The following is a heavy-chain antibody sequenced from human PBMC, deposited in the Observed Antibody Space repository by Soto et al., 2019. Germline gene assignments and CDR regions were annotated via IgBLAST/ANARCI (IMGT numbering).Heavy chain of an antibody. CDR2: INHSGST. V-gene: IGHV4-34*01. J-gene: IGHJ3*02. CDR1: GGSFSGYY. D-gene: IGHD2-21*02. CDR3: ARGHIVVVTAIRLAAFDI. Sequence: SETLSLTCAVYGGSFSGYYWSWIRQPPGKGLEWIGEINHSGSTNYNPSLKSRVTISVDTSKNQFSLKLSSVTAADTAVYYCARGHIVVVTAIRLAAFDIWGQGTMVTVSS.